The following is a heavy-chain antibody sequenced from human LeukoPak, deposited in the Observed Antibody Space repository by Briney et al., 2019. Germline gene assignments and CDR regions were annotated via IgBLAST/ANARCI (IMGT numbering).Heavy chain of an antibody. Sequence: GGSLRLSCAASGFTFSSYSMNWVRQAPGKGLEGVSYISSSSSTIYYADSVKGRFTISRDDGKKSVYLHLSGLRADDTAVYYCARDLTSAYWTPGGYYYYMDVWGKGTAVTVSS. CDR2: ISSSSSTI. CDR1: GFTFSSYS. J-gene: IGHJ6*03. D-gene: IGHD3/OR15-3a*01. CDR3: ARDLTSAYWTPGGYYYYMDV. V-gene: IGHV3-48*01.